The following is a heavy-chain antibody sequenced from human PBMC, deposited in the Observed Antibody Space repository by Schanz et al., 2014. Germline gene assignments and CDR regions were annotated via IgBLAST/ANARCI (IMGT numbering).Heavy chain of an antibody. CDR2: IENNANGATT. CDR1: GFSFSTHA. J-gene: IGHJ3*02. CDR3: TTFNNRDALYI. Sequence: VQLVESGGGVVQPGRSLRLSCAASGFSFSTHAMSWVRQAPGKGLEWVGRIENNANGATTDYAAPVKGRFTVSRDDSRNTLYLQMNTLRTDDTALYYCTTFNNRDALYIWGQGTMVSVSS. V-gene: IGHV3-15*04. D-gene: IGHD1-20*01.